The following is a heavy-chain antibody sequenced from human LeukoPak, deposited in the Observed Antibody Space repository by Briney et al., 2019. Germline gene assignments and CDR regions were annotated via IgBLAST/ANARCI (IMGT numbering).Heavy chain of an antibody. D-gene: IGHD4-23*01. CDR3: ARATVVTLYWYFDL. V-gene: IGHV3-23*01. Sequence: PGGSLRLSCAASGFTFSSYAMSWVRQAPGKGLEWVSAISGSGGSTYYADSVKGRFTISRDNSKNTLYLQMNSLRAEDTAVYYCARATVVTLYWYFDLWGRGTLVTVSS. J-gene: IGHJ2*01. CDR2: ISGSGGST. CDR1: GFTFSSYA.